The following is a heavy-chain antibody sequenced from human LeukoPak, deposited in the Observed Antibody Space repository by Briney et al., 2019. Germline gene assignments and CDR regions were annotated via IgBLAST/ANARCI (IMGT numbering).Heavy chain of an antibody. J-gene: IGHJ6*03. CDR2: IKQDGSEK. CDR3: TRDAGGYNNLYYMDV. CDR1: EFTLRGYW. Sequence: GRSLRLSRAASEFTLRGYWVEWVRQAPGKGLEWGANIKQDGSEKYYVDSVKRRFTISRDNARNSVYLQMNSLRAEDTAVYYCTRDAGGYNNLYYMDVWGKGTTVIVSS. D-gene: IGHD1-14*01. V-gene: IGHV3-7*01.